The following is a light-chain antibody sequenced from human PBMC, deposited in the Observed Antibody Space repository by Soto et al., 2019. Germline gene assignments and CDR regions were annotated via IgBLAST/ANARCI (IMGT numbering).Light chain of an antibody. CDR1: SSNIGNNY. V-gene: IGLV1-51*02. CDR2: ENN. Sequence: SVLTQPPSVSAAPGQKVTISCSGGSSNIGNNYISWYQQLPGTAPKLLMYENNKRHSGIPDRFSGSKSGTSATLGITGLQTGDEADYYCGTWDSSLSAWLFGGGTKLTVL. J-gene: IGLJ2*01. CDR3: GTWDSSLSAWL.